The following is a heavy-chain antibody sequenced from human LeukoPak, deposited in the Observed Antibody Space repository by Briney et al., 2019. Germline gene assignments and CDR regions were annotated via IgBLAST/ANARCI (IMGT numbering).Heavy chain of an antibody. Sequence: PSETLSLTCTVSGGSISSSNSFWGWIRQPPGKGLEWIGYIYYSGSTNYNPSLKSRVTISVDTSKNQFSLKLSSVTAADTAVYYCARVVRYCSGGSCYLFDYWGQGTLVTVSS. CDR3: ARVVRYCSGGSCYLFDY. CDR2: IYYSGST. V-gene: IGHV4-61*05. D-gene: IGHD2-15*01. J-gene: IGHJ4*02. CDR1: GGSISSSNSF.